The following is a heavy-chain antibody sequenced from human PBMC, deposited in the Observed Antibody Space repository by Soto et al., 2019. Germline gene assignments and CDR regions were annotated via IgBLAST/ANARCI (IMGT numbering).Heavy chain of an antibody. Sequence: QVQLVQSGAEVKKPGASVKVSCKASGYTFTGHYIHWVRQAPGQGPEWMGEIGPASGDTRYAQKFQGRVTMTRDTSITTVYMELNILSPDDTAVSYCGRGRSGQLVVFYWGQGTPVTVSS. CDR1: GYTFTGHY. CDR2: IGPASGDT. V-gene: IGHV1-2*02. J-gene: IGHJ4*02. D-gene: IGHD3-10*01. CDR3: GRGRSGQLVVFY.